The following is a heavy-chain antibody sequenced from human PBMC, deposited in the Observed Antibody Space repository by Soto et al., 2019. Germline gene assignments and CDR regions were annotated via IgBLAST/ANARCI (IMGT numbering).Heavy chain of an antibody. CDR3: ASGASRWYPYFIDS. V-gene: IGHV1-69*01. J-gene: IGHJ4*02. D-gene: IGHD6-13*01. CDR2: IIPYYNTL. Sequence: QAQVVQSGAEVRKPGSSVKLSCKASEGTFNSYAIAWVRQAPGQGLEWMGGIIPYYNTLNYAQKFQDRVTITADDSTNTVYMELSSLRSHDTAVYFCASGASRWYPYFIDSRAQGALVTGSS. CDR1: EGTFNSYA.